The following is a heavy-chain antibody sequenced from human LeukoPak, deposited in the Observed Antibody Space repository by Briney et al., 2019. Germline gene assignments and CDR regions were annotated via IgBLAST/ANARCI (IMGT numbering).Heavy chain of an antibody. D-gene: IGHD3-22*01. CDR1: GFTFSSYG. CDR3: ARDQDGGKYYYESSGYSH. J-gene: IGHJ4*02. CDR2: ISSGGHI. Sequence: PGESLRLSCAASGFTFSSYGSNWVRQAPGKGLEWVSTISSGGHIYYEDSVKGRFTISRDNAKNSLYLQMNSLRAEDTAVYYCARDQDGGKYYYESSGYSHWGQGILVTVSS. V-gene: IGHV3-21*01.